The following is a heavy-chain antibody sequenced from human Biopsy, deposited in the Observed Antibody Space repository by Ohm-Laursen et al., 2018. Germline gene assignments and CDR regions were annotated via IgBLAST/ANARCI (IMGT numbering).Heavy chain of an antibody. CDR3: ARATNSTGWPYYYFYGMDV. D-gene: IGHD2/OR15-2a*01. J-gene: IGHJ6*02. Sequence: GTLSLTCTVSGGSISSDYWSWIRQNPGKGLEWIGYIYYSGSTNYNPSLKSRVTISVDTSKNQFSLRLNSVTAADTAVYYCARATNSTGWPYYYFYGMDVWGQGTTVTVSS. CDR2: IYYSGST. CDR1: GGSISSDY. V-gene: IGHV4-59*01.